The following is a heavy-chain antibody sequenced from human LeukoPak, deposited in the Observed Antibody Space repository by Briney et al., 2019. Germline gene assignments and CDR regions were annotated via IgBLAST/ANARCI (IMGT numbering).Heavy chain of an antibody. CDR1: GYTFTNYD. J-gene: IGHJ4*02. Sequence: ASVKVSCKASGYTFTNYDINWVRQATGQGLEWMGWMNPNSASTGYAQKFQGRVTMTRNTSISTAYMELSGLRSEDTAVYYCARVNCSSTSCRSKFLDYWGQGTLVTVSS. CDR3: ARVNCSSTSCRSKFLDY. CDR2: MNPNSAST. D-gene: IGHD2-2*01. V-gene: IGHV1-8*01.